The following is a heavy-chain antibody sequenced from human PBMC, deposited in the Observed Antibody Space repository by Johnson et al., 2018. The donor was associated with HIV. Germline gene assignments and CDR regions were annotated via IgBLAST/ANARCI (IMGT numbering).Heavy chain of an antibody. Sequence: VQLVESGGGLVQPGRSLRLSCTASGFTFGDYAMSWVRQAPGKGLEWVGFIRSKAYGGTTEYAASVKGRFTISRDDFKSIAYLHMNSLKTEDAAVYYCTRAPFSIGYYCDAFDIWGQGTMVTVSS. V-gene: IGHV3-49*04. CDR1: GFTFGDYA. CDR3: TRAPFSIGYYCDAFDI. J-gene: IGHJ3*02. D-gene: IGHD3-22*01. CDR2: IRSKAYGGTT.